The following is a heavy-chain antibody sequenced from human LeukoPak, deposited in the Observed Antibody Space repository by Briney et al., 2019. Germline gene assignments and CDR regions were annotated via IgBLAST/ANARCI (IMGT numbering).Heavy chain of an antibody. V-gene: IGHV7-4-1*02. CDR1: GYTFTSYA. CDR2: INTNTGNP. Sequence: ASVKVSCKASGYTFTSYAMNWVRQAPGQGLEWMGWINTNTGNPTYAQGFTGRFVFSLDTSVSTAYLQISSLKAEDTAVYYCARGSGGSGSYYEYYYYYMDVWGKGTTVTVSS. J-gene: IGHJ6*03. D-gene: IGHD3-10*01. CDR3: ARGSGGSGSYYEYYYYYMDV.